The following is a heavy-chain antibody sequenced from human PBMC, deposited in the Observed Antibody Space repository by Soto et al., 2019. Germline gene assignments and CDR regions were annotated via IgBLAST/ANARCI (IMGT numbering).Heavy chain of an antibody. D-gene: IGHD5-18*01. Sequence: SETLSLTCSVSGGSISSYDWSWIRQPPGKGLEWIGYIYHSGNTNYNSSLKSRVTISVDTSKTQISLKLSSVTAADTAVYYCARGSRYSYGYDVHYYYYMDVWGRGTTVTVSS. J-gene: IGHJ6*03. CDR1: GGSISSYD. CDR3: ARGSRYSYGYDVHYYYYMDV. CDR2: IYHSGNT. V-gene: IGHV4-59*01.